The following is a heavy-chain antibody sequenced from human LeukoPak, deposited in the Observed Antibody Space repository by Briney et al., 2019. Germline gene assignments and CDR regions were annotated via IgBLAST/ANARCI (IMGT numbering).Heavy chain of an antibody. D-gene: IGHD1-1*01. J-gene: IGHJ4*02. Sequence: SLRLSCAASGFTFDDYAMHWVRQAPGKGLEWVSGISWNSGSIGYADSVKGRFTISRDNAKNSLYLQMNSLRAEDTALYYCAKDRADIPNFFFDYWGQGTLVTVSS. CDR2: ISWNSGSI. CDR3: AKDRADIPNFFFDY. CDR1: GFTFDDYA. V-gene: IGHV3-9*01.